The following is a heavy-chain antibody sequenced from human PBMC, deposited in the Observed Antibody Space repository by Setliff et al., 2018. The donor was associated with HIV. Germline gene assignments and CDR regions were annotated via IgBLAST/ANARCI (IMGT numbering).Heavy chain of an antibody. D-gene: IGHD2-2*01. Sequence: SETLSLTCGVSGYSMSSGYYWGWIRQPPGKGLEWIGNVYHTGSTYYNPSPKSRVTISVDTSKNQSSLKLSSVIAADTAVYYCARHAAGPDGPFDYWGQGTLVTVSS. V-gene: IGHV4-38-2*01. CDR2: VYHTGST. J-gene: IGHJ4*02. CDR3: ARHAAGPDGPFDY. CDR1: GYSMSSGYY.